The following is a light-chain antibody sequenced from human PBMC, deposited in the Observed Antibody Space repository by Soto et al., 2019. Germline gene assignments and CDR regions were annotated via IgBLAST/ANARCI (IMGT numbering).Light chain of an antibody. CDR3: SSYTSSGTYV. CDR2: DVT. CDR1: SSDIGGYEY. Sequence: QSVLTQPASVCGSPGQSIIISCTGTSSDIGGYEYVCWYQQHPGKVPKLIIYDVTDRPSGVSNRFSGSKSGNTASLTISGLQAEDEADYYCSSYTSSGTYVFGSGTKLTVL. J-gene: IGLJ1*01. V-gene: IGLV2-14*03.